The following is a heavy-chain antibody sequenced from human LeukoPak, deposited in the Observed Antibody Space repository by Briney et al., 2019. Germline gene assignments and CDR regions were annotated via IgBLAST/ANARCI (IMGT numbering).Heavy chain of an antibody. V-gene: IGHV4-34*01. D-gene: IGHD6-13*01. CDR3: AKRYSSSWYVWFDY. CDR2: INHSGST. J-gene: IGHJ4*02. Sequence: WFRQPPGKGLEWIGEINHSGSTNYNPSPKSRVTISVDTSKNQFSLKLSSVTAADTAVYYCAKRYSSSWYVWFDYWGQGTLVTVSS.